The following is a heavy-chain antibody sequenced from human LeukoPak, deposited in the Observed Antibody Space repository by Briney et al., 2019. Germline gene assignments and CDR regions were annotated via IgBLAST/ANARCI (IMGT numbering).Heavy chain of an antibody. D-gene: IGHD3-10*01. J-gene: IGHJ4*02. CDR1: GGTFSSYA. V-gene: IGHV1-69*04. Sequence: SVKVSCKASGGTFSSYAISWVRQAPGQGLEWMGRIIPILGIANYAQKFQGRVTITADKSTSTAYMELSSLRSKDTAVYYCAREEGEYYFDYWGQGTLVTVSS. CDR2: IIPILGIA. CDR3: AREEGEYYFDY.